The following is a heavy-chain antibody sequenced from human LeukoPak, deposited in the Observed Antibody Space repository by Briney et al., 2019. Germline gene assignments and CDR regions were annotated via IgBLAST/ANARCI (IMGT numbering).Heavy chain of an antibody. CDR2: ISLDGNK. CDR3: ARDPGSGYCSSTASCYRLTYFDY. J-gene: IGHJ4*02. Sequence: GRSLRLSCAASGFNLSTYAIHWVRQAPDKGLESVAVISLDGNKYYADSVTDRFTISRDNSKSMLYLQMNSLRPEDTAIYYCARDPGSGYCSSTASCYRLTYFDYWGQGTLVTVSS. CDR1: GFNLSTYA. V-gene: IGHV3-30*04. D-gene: IGHD2-2*01.